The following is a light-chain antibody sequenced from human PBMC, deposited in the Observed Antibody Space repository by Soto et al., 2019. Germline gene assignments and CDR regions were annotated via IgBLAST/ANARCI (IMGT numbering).Light chain of an antibody. CDR3: QQYNNWPWT. Sequence: EIVITQSPATPSVFPGERATLSRRAGQNIHTNLAWYQQKPGQAPRLLIYGASTRATGIPARFSGSGSGTEFTLTINSLQSEDFAVYYCQQYNNWPWTFGQGTKVDIK. V-gene: IGKV3-15*01. CDR2: GAS. J-gene: IGKJ1*01. CDR1: QNIHTN.